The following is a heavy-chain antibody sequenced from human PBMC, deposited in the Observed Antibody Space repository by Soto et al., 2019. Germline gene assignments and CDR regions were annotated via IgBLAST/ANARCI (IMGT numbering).Heavy chain of an antibody. Sequence: PGGSLRLSCAASGFTFSSYGMHWVRQAPGKGLEWVAVIWYDGSNKYYADSVKGRFTISRDNSKNTLYLQMNSLRAEDTAVYYRAKGGAGGGGAFDIWGQGTMVTVSS. V-gene: IGHV3-33*06. CDR2: IWYDGSNK. J-gene: IGHJ3*02. D-gene: IGHD3-16*01. CDR3: AKGGAGGGGAFDI. CDR1: GFTFSSYG.